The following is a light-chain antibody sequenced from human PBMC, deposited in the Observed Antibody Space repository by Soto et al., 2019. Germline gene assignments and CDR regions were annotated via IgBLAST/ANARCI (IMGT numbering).Light chain of an antibody. CDR1: QDVGSS. CDR2: GAS. V-gene: IGKV3-20*01. J-gene: IGKJ1*01. CDR3: QQYGSSSWT. Sequence: EIVMTQSPATLSVSPWERAILSCMASQDVGSSLAWYQQKPGQPPSLLIYGASSRSTGIPDRFSGSGSGTEFTLTISRLEPEDFAVYYCQQYGSSSWTFGQGTKVDI.